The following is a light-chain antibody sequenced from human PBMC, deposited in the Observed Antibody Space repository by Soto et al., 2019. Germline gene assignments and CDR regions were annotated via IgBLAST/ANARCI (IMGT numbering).Light chain of an antibody. J-gene: IGKJ5*01. V-gene: IGKV1-5*01. Sequence: DIHMTQAPSNLSASLVDIVTITCRASQSISSWLAWYQQKPGKAPKLLIYDASNLESGVPSRFSGSGSGTYFTLTISSLQPEDFATYYCQQASSFPLTFGQGTRLEI. CDR1: QSISSW. CDR2: DAS. CDR3: QQASSFPLT.